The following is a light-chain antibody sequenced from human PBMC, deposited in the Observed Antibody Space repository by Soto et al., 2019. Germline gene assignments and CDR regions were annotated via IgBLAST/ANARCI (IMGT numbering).Light chain of an antibody. V-gene: IGKV3-11*02. CDR1: QSVSTN. CDR2: GAS. Sequence: EIVMTQSPATLSVSPGERATLSCRASQSVSTNLAWYQQKPGQAPRLLMYGASTRATGIPARFSGGGSGRDFTLTISSLEPEDFAVYYCQQRSNWPPLTFGGGTKVEI. J-gene: IGKJ4*01. CDR3: QQRSNWPPLT.